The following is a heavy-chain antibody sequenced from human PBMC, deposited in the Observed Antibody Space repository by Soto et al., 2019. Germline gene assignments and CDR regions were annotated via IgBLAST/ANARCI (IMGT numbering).Heavy chain of an antibody. Sequence: PLETLSLTCAVSGYSISSGYYWGWIRQPPGKGLEWIGSIYHSGSTYYNPSLKSRVTISVDTSKNQFSLKLSSVTAADTAVYYCARDPGRLWAIAVAGLDYFDYWGQGTLVTVSS. CDR1: GYSISSGYY. V-gene: IGHV4-38-2*02. J-gene: IGHJ4*02. CDR3: ARDPGRLWAIAVAGLDYFDY. CDR2: IYHSGST. D-gene: IGHD6-19*01.